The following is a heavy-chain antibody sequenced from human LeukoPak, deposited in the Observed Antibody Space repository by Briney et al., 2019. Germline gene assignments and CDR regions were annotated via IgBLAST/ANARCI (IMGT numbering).Heavy chain of an antibody. Sequence: PGGSLRLSCAASGFTFSSYWMSWVRQAPGKGLEWVANIKQDGSEKYYVDSVKGRFTISRDNAKNSLYLQMNSLRAEDTAVYYCARDRGSITMVRGVNYYWGQGTLVTVSS. V-gene: IGHV3-7*01. CDR2: IKQDGSEK. D-gene: IGHD3-10*01. CDR1: GFTFSSYW. CDR3: ARDRGSITMVRGVNYY. J-gene: IGHJ4*02.